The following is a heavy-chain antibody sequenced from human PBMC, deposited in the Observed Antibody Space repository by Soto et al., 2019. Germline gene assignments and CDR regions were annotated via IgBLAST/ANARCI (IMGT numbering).Heavy chain of an antibody. CDR2: ICHSGST. V-gene: IGHV4-38-2*01. J-gene: IGHJ5*02. D-gene: IGHD6-13*01. Sequence: PSETLSLTCAVSGYSISSGYYWGWIRQPPGKGLEWIGSICHSGSTYYNPSLKSRVTISVDTSKNQFSLKLSSVTAADPAVYYGAGSRWHNCFDPCGRRTRGTV. CDR3: AGSRWHNCFDP. CDR1: GYSISSGYY.